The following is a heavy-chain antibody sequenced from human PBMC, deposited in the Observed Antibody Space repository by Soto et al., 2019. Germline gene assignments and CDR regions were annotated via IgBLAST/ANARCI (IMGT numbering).Heavy chain of an antibody. J-gene: IGHJ6*02. D-gene: IGHD3-22*01. V-gene: IGHV3-21*01. CDR3: ARNTYYYDSSALGYYYGMGV. CDR2: ISSSSSYI. Sequence: GGSLRLSCAASGFTFSSYSMNWVRQAPGKGLDWVSSISSSSSYIYYADSVKGRFTISRDNAKNSLYLQMTSLRAEDTAVYYCARNTYYYDSSALGYYYGMGVWGQGTTVTVSS. CDR1: GFTFSSYS.